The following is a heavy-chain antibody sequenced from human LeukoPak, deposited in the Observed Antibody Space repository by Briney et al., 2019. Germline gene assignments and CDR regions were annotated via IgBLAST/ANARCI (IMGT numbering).Heavy chain of an antibody. J-gene: IGHJ4*02. Sequence: TGGSLRLSCAAAGFTVSSNYMSWGSQAPGKGLEWVSVIYSGGSTYYADSVKGRFTISRDNSKNTLYLQMNSLRADDTAVYYCSRVAAAAGLVLDYSAQGTLVTVSS. D-gene: IGHD6-13*01. CDR2: IYSGGST. CDR3: SRVAAAAGLVLDY. CDR1: GFTVSSNY. V-gene: IGHV3-53*01.